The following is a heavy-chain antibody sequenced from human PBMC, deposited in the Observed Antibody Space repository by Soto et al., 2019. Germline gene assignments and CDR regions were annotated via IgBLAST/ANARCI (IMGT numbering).Heavy chain of an antibody. CDR2: IYYSGST. CDR1: GGSVSSGSYY. J-gene: IGHJ3*02. CDR3: ARRSLLYDAFDI. Sequence: SETLSLTCTVSGGSVSSGSYYWSWIRQPPGKGLEWIGYIYYSGSTNYNPSLKSRVTISVDTSKNQFSLKLSSVTAADTAVYYCARRSLLYDAFDIWGQGTMVTVS. V-gene: IGHV4-61*01. D-gene: IGHD1-26*01.